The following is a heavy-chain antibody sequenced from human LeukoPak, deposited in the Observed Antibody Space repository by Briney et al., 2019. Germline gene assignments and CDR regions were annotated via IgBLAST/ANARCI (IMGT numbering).Heavy chain of an antibody. V-gene: IGHV1-18*01. Sequence: ASVTVSCKASGYAFINYAITWVRQAPGQGLEWMGWISPFNGHTNYAHHIQGRVTMTIETTTSTSSMQLTGLRSDAPVVYFCARVWDYSPKGRFDDWGQGTRVTVSS. D-gene: IGHD4-11*01. CDR1: GYAFINYA. J-gene: IGHJ4*02. CDR3: ARVWDYSPKGRFDD. CDR2: ISPFNGHT.